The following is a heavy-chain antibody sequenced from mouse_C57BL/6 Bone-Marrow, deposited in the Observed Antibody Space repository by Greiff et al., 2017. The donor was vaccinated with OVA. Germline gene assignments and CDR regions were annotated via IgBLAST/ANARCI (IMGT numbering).Heavy chain of an antibody. CDR1: GYTFTSYD. CDR2: IYPRDGST. V-gene: IGHV1-85*01. D-gene: IGHD1-1*01. J-gene: IGHJ3*01. CDR3: ARPFYYYCSSYAWFAY. Sequence: VQRVESGPELVKPGASVKLSCKASGYTFTSYDINWVKQRPGQGLEWIGWIYPRDGSTKYNEKFKGKATLTVDTSSSTAYMELHSLTSEDSAVYFCARPFYYYCSSYAWFAYWGQGTLVTVSA.